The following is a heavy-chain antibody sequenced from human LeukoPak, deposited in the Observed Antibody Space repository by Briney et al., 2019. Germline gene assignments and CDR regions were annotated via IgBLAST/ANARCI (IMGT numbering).Heavy chain of an antibody. D-gene: IGHD1-26*01. V-gene: IGHV3-30-3*01. CDR2: ISYDGSNK. Sequence: AGGSLRLSCAASGFTFSSYAVHWVRQAPGKGLEWVAVISYDGSNKYYADSVKGRFTISRDNSKNTLYLQMNSLRAEDTAVYYCARGVGATSPADAFDIWGQGTMVTVSS. CDR3: ARGVGATSPADAFDI. CDR1: GFTFSSYA. J-gene: IGHJ3*02.